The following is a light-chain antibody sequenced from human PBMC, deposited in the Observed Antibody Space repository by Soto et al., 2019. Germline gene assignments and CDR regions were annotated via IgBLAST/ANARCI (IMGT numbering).Light chain of an antibody. CDR3: QQYDSYTLT. V-gene: IGKV1-5*03. CDR1: QSIRTW. Sequence: DIQMTQSPSTLSASVGERVTITCRASQSIRTWLAWYQQKPGKAPKLLISKASSLEGGVPSRFSGGGSGTEFTLTISSLHPDDFATYYCQQYDSYTLTFGGGTKVEI. J-gene: IGKJ4*01. CDR2: KAS.